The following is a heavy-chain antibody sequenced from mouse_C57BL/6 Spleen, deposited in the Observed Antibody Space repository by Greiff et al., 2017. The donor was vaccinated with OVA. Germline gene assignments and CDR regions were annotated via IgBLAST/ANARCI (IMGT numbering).Heavy chain of an antibody. D-gene: IGHD2-4*01. Sequence: QVQLKESGPGLVQPSQSLSITCTVSGFSLTSYGVHWVRQSPGKGLEWLGVIWSGGSTDYNAAFISSLSISKDNSKSQVFFKMNSLQAEDTAIYDCARNVGYDYDAFAYWAKGLWSLSLQ. CDR1: GFSLTSYG. CDR2: IWSGGST. J-gene: IGHJ3*01. CDR3: ARNVGYDYDAFAY. V-gene: IGHV2-2*01.